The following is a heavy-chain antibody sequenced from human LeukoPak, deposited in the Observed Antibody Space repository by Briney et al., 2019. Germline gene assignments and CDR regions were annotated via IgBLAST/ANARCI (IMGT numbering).Heavy chain of an antibody. J-gene: IGHJ4*02. CDR2: IIPIFGTA. D-gene: IGHD3-16*02. CDR3: ARGGLGELSSRNLYFDY. V-gene: IGHV1-69*05. Sequence: GASVKVSCKASGGTFSSYAISWVRQAPGQGLEWMGGIIPIFGTANYAQKFQGRVTITMDESTSTAYMELSSLRSEDTAVYYCARGGLGELSSRNLYFDYWGQGTLVTVSS. CDR1: GGTFSSYA.